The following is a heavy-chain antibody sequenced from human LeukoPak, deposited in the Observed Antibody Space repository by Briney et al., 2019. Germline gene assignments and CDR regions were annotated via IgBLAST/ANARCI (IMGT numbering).Heavy chain of an antibody. CDR1: GFTFSSYS. Sequence: GGSLRLSCAASGFTFSSYSMNWVRQAPRKGLEWVSAISSSSSYIYYADSVKGRFTISRDNAKNSLYLQMNSLRAEDTAVYYCARDLYGFIAVAANYWGQGTLVTVSS. J-gene: IGHJ4*02. D-gene: IGHD6-19*01. V-gene: IGHV3-21*01. CDR3: ARDLYGFIAVAANY. CDR2: ISSSSSYI.